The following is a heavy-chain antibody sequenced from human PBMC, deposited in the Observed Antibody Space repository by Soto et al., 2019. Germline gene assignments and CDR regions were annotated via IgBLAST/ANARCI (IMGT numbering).Heavy chain of an antibody. D-gene: IGHD3-10*01. J-gene: IGHJ4*02. CDR3: ARGWFGEFVDYFDY. V-gene: IGHV1-18*01. CDR1: GYTFTSYA. CDR2: ISAYNGNT. Sequence: GASVKVSCKASGYTFTSYAISWVRQAPGQGLEWMGWISAYNGNTNYAQKVQGRVIMTTDTSTSTAYMELRSLRSDDTAVYYCARGWFGEFVDYFDYWGQGTLVTVSS.